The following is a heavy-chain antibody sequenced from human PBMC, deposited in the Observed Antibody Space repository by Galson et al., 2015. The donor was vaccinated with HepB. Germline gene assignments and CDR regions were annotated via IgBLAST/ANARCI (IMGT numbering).Heavy chain of an antibody. V-gene: IGHV1-3*01. CDR1: GYTFTSYA. CDR3: ARVGECSSTSCYYYYMDV. J-gene: IGHJ6*03. D-gene: IGHD2-2*01. Sequence: SVKVSCKASGYTFTSYAMHWVRQAPGQRLEWMGWINAGNGNTKYSQKFQGRVTITRDTSASTAYMEPSSLRSEDTAVYYRARVGECSSTSCYYYYMDVWGKGTTVTVSS. CDR2: INAGNGNT.